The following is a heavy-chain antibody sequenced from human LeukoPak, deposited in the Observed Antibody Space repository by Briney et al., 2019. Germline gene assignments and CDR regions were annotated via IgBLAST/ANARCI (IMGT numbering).Heavy chain of an antibody. CDR3: AREQAGMIASYFDY. J-gene: IGHJ4*02. Sequence: TSETLSLTCTVSGGSISSYYWSWIRQPPGKGLEWIGYMHYSGSTNYNPSLKSRVTISVDTSKNQFSLKLSSVTAADTAVYYCAREQAGMIASYFDYWGQGTLVTVSS. CDR2: MHYSGST. CDR1: GGSISSYY. V-gene: IGHV4-59*12. D-gene: IGHD3-22*01.